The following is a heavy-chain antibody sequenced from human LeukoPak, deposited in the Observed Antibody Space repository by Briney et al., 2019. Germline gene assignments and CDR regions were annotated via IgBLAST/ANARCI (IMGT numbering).Heavy chain of an antibody. CDR2: IYYSGST. Sequence: SETLSLTCTVSGGSISSGDYYWNWIRQPPGKGLEWIGYIYYSGSTYYNPSLKSRVTISVDTSKNQFSLKLSSVTAADTAVYYCARFWGVVPAAPRAFDIWGQGTMVTVSS. J-gene: IGHJ3*02. CDR1: GGSISSGDYY. V-gene: IGHV4-30-4*08. CDR3: ARFWGVVPAAPRAFDI. D-gene: IGHD2-2*01.